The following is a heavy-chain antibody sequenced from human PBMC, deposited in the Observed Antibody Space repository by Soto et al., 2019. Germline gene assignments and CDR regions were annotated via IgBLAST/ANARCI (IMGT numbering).Heavy chain of an antibody. Sequence: QLQLQESGSGLVKPSQTLSLTCAVSGGSISSGGYSWSWIRQPPGKGLEWIGYIYHSGSTYYNPSRKSRVTISVDRSKNQFSLKLSSVTAADTAVYYCARSGYYYDSSGYYTPFDYWGQGTLVTVSS. CDR1: GGSISSGGYS. CDR2: IYHSGST. CDR3: ARSGYYYDSSGYYTPFDY. D-gene: IGHD3-22*01. J-gene: IGHJ4*02. V-gene: IGHV4-30-2*01.